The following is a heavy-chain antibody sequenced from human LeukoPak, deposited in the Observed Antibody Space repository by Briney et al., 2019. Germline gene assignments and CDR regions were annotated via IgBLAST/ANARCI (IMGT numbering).Heavy chain of an antibody. CDR1: DGSISSYY. Sequence: PSETLSLTCTVSDGSISSYYWSWIRQPAGKGLEWIGRIFSTGSTNYNPSLKSRVTMSVDTSKNQFSLKLSSVTAVDTAVYYCARVSTGGRYDYWGQGTLVTVSS. D-gene: IGHD1-14*01. J-gene: IGHJ4*02. CDR2: IFSTGST. CDR3: ARVSTGGRYDY. V-gene: IGHV4-4*07.